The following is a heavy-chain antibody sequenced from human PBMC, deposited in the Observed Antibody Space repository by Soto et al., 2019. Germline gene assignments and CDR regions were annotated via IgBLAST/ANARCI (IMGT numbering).Heavy chain of an antibody. CDR2: ISRDGTNK. CDR3: ARSRSGAVADSFDY. CDR1: GFTFNRHA. Sequence: QVQLVASGGGVVHLGRSLTLSCAASGFTFNRHAIHWVRQAPGKGLEWVTVISRDGTNKYFADSVKGRFTISRDKAKNTVFLQMNSLRREDTAVYYCARSRSGAVADSFDYWGQGTPVTVSS. D-gene: IGHD3-10*01. J-gene: IGHJ4*02. V-gene: IGHV3-30-3*01.